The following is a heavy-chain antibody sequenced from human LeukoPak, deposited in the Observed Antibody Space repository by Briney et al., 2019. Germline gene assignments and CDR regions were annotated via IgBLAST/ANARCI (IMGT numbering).Heavy chain of an antibody. J-gene: IGHJ6*02. V-gene: IGHV4-34*01. Sequence: SETLSLTCAVYGGSFSDYHWSWIRQPPGKGLEWIGEIDHRESTTYNPSLKSRVTISVDTSKNQFSLKLNSVTAADTAVYYCASRMYYYYGMDVWGQGTTVIVSS. CDR1: GGSFSDYH. CDR3: ASRMYYYYGMDV. CDR2: IDHREST.